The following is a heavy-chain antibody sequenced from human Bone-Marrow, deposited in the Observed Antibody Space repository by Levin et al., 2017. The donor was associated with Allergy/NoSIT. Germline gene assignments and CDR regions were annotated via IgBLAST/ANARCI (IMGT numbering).Heavy chain of an antibody. CDR3: ARDTSSVTEGALYSYYGLDV. CDR2: MHPTSGTT. V-gene: IGHV1-46*01. J-gene: IGHJ6*01. Sequence: ASVKVSCKASGYTFTNYYIHWVRQAPGHGLEWMGIMHPTSGTTVYAQMFQGRVAMTSDTSTTTVYMELSSLRFEDTARYFCARDTSSVTEGALYSYYGLDVWGQGTTVIVSS. D-gene: IGHD2-21*02. CDR1: GYTFTNYY.